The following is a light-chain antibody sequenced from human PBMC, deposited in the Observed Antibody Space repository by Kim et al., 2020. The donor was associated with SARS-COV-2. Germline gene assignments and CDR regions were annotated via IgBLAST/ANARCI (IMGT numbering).Light chain of an antibody. Sequence: DIQTTQSPSAMSASVGDRVTITCRASRDINNFLGWFQQKPGEAPKRLIHAASSLQSGVPSRFSGSGSGTEFTLTISSLQPEDFASYYCVQYATFPRTFGQGTKVDIK. CDR3: VQYATFPRT. CDR2: AAS. V-gene: IGKV1-17*03. CDR1: RDINNF. J-gene: IGKJ1*01.